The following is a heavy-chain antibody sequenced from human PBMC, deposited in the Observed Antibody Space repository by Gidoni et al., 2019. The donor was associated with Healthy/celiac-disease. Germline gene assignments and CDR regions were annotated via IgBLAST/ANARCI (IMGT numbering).Heavy chain of an antibody. V-gene: IGHV3-11*06. J-gene: IGHJ4*02. D-gene: IGHD6-19*01. CDR2: ISSSSSYT. CDR1: GFTFGDYY. CDR3: ARGGHSSGWNYFDY. Sequence: QVQLVESGGGLVKPGGSLRLSCAASGFTFGDYYMSWIPQAPGKGLGWVSYISSSSSYTNYADSVKGRFTISRDNAKNSLYLQMNSLRAEDTAVYYCARGGHSSGWNYFDYWGQGTLVTVSS.